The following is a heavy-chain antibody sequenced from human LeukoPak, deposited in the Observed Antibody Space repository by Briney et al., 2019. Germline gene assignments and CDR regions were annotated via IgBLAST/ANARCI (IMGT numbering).Heavy chain of an antibody. V-gene: IGHV4-61*08. Sequence: PSETLSLTCTVSGASVGSAGYYWSWIRQPPGGGLEWIGYIYYIRNTNYNPSLKSRVTISVDTSKNQFSLKLSSVTAADTAVYYCAGRMVRGVSRRNNWFDPWGQGTLVTVSS. D-gene: IGHD3-10*01. CDR3: AGRMVRGVSRRNNWFDP. CDR1: GASVGSAGYY. CDR2: IYYIRNT. J-gene: IGHJ5*02.